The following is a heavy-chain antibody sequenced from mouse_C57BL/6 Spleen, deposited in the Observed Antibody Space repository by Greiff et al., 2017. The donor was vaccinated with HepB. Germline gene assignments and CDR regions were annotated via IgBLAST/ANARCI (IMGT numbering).Heavy chain of an antibody. CDR3: ARERGVYLYYFDY. CDR1: GFTFSSYA. V-gene: IGHV5-4*01. CDR2: ISDGGSYT. D-gene: IGHD5-5*01. J-gene: IGHJ2*01. Sequence: EVKLVESGGGLVKPGGSLKLSCAASGFTFSSYAMSWVRQTPEKRLEWVATISDGGSYTYYPDNVKGRFTISRDNAKNNLYLPMSHLKSEDTAMYYCARERGVYLYYFDYWGQGTTLTVSS.